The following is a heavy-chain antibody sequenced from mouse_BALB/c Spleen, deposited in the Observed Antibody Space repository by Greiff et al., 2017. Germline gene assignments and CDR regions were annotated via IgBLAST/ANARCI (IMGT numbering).Heavy chain of an antibody. J-gene: IGHJ2*01. CDR1: GYSFTGYT. V-gene: IGHV1-18*01. Sequence: VQLQQSGPELVQPGASLKISCKASGYSFTGYTMNWVKQSHGKKLEWIGLINPYNGGTSYNQKFKGKATLTVDKSSSTAYMELLSRTSEDSAVYYCAISDTTAHFDYWGQGTTLTVSA. CDR2: INPYNGGT. D-gene: IGHD1-2*01. CDR3: AISDTTAHFDY.